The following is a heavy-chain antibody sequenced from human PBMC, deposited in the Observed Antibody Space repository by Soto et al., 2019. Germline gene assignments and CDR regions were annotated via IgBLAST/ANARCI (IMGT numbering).Heavy chain of an antibody. CDR3: ARLQSLTTKDY. D-gene: IGHD4-4*01. J-gene: IGHJ4*02. CDR1: GYSFTNYW. CDR2: IDPRDSYT. V-gene: IGHV5-10-1*03. Sequence: EVQLVQSGAEVKKPGESLRISCQASGYSFTNYWISWVRQMPGKGLEWVGRIDPRDSYTNYSPSFQGHVTISVDKSITTAYLQWSSLKASDTAIYYCARLQSLTTKDYWGQGTLVTVSS.